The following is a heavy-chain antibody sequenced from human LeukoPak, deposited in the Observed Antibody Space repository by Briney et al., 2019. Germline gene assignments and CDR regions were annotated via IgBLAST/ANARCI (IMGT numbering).Heavy chain of an antibody. CDR2: ISGSGGST. D-gene: IGHD3-16*02. CDR1: GFTFSSYA. J-gene: IGHJ4*02. CDR3: ASGVYDYVWGSYRRFSSEFDY. V-gene: IGHV3-23*01. Sequence: PGGSLRLSCAASGFTFSSYAMSLVRQAPGKGLEWVSAISGSGGSTYYADSVKGRFTISRDNSKNTLYLQMNSLRAEDTAVYYCASGVYDYVWGSYRRFSSEFDYWGQRTLVTVSS.